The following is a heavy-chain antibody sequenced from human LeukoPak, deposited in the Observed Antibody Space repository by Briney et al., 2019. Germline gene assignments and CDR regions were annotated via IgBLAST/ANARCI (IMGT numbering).Heavy chain of an antibody. CDR3: AKNYDSSGYYYGMDV. CDR1: GFTFDDYV. D-gene: IGHD3-22*01. Sequence: GGSLRLSCAASGFTFDDYVMNWVRQAPGKGLEWVSGISWNSGTIGYADSVKGRFTISRDNAKNSLYLQMNSLRAEDTAVYYCAKNYDSSGYYYGMDVWGQGTTVTVSS. J-gene: IGHJ6*02. CDR2: ISWNSGTI. V-gene: IGHV3-9*01.